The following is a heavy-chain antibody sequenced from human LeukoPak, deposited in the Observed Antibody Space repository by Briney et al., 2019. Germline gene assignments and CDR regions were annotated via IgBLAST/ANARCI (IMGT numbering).Heavy chain of an antibody. V-gene: IGHV4-4*07. CDR1: GGSISSYY. J-gene: IGHJ5*02. D-gene: IGHD1-7*01. CDR3: ARQAISGTRSWFDP. CDR2: MYTSGST. Sequence: ASETLSLTCSVSGGSISSYYWSWIRQPAGKQPEWIGRMYTSGSTYYNPSLKSRVTISVDTSKNQFSLKLSSVTAADTAVYSCARQAISGTRSWFDPWGQGTLVTVSS.